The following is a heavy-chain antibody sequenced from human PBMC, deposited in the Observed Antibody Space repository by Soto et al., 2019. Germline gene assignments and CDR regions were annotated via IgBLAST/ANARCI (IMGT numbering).Heavy chain of an antibody. CDR2: IIPIFGTA. D-gene: IGHD3-22*01. CDR3: ARDSRVYYYDSSGYYSSYFDY. J-gene: IGHJ4*02. CDR1: GGTFSSYA. Sequence: SVKVSCKASGGTFSSYAISWVLQAPGEGLEWMGGIIPIFGTANYAQKFQGRVTITADESTSTAYMELSSLRSEDTAVYYCARDSRVYYYDSSGYYSSYFDYWGQGTLVTVSS. V-gene: IGHV1-69*13.